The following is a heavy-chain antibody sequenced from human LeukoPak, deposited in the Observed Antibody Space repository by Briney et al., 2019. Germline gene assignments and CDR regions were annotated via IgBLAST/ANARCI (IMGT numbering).Heavy chain of an antibody. CDR3: ARVATSGRGTDY. J-gene: IGHJ4*02. CDR1: GFSFNSHW. V-gene: IGHV3-7*04. Sequence: GGSLRLSCAASGFSFNSHWMSWVRQAPGKVLEWVANIKQDGSEKYYVDSVKGRFTISRDNAKNSLYLQMSSLRVEDTAVYHCARVATSGRGTDYWGQGTLVTVSS. D-gene: IGHD6-13*01. CDR2: IKQDGSEK.